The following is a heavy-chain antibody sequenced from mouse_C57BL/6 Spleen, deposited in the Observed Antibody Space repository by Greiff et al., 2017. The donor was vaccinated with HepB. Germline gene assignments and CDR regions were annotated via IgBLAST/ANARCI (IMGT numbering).Heavy chain of an antibody. J-gene: IGHJ4*01. Sequence: VKLMESGAELARPGASVKMSCKASGYTFTSYTMHWVKQRPGQGLEWIGYINPSSGYTKYNQKFKDKATLTADKSSSTAYMQLSSLTSEDSAVYYCARKGYGNYAMDYWGQGTSVTVSS. D-gene: IGHD2-1*01. CDR3: ARKGYGNYAMDY. CDR1: GYTFTSYT. CDR2: INPSSGYT. V-gene: IGHV1-4*01.